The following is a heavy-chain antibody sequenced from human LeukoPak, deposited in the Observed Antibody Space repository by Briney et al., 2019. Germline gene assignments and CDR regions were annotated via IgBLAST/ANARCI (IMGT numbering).Heavy chain of an antibody. Sequence: SETRSLTCTVSGGSISSYYWSWIRQPPGKGLEWIGYIYYSGGTNYNPSLKSRVTISVDTSKNQFSLKLSSVTAADTAVYYCAKTYYDILTGYGGPYYMDVWGKGTTVTVSS. D-gene: IGHD3-9*01. J-gene: IGHJ6*03. CDR2: IYYSGGT. CDR3: AKTYYDILTGYGGPYYMDV. V-gene: IGHV4-59*01. CDR1: GGSISSYY.